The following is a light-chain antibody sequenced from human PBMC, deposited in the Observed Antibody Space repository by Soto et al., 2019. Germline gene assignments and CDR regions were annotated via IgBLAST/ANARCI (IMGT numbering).Light chain of an antibody. CDR1: QSVASN. V-gene: IGKV3-15*01. CDR2: GAS. J-gene: IGKJ2*01. Sequence: EIVMTQSPASLSVSPGDGATLSCRASQSVASNVACYQQKPGQGPRLLIHGASTRAVGVPARFSGSGSGTDFTLTISSLQSEDFAGYYCQQYHNWPPQYTFGQGTKLQIK. CDR3: QQYHNWPPQYT.